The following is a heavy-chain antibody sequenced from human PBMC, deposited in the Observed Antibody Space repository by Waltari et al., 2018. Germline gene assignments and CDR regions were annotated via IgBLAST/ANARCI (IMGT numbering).Heavy chain of an antibody. CDR3: TRGGRDSSWYWRD. D-gene: IGHD6-13*01. J-gene: IGHJ4*02. CDR2: IKQDGSEK. CDR1: GLSLSHYW. V-gene: IGHV3-7*01. Sequence: EVQLVESGGGLAQTGGSLSLSCAASGLSLSHYWMTWVRQASGKGPEWVANIKQDGSEKYYMDSVKGRFTISRDNAKNSLYLQMNNLRVEDTAVYYCTRGGRDSSWYWRDWGQGTLVTVSS.